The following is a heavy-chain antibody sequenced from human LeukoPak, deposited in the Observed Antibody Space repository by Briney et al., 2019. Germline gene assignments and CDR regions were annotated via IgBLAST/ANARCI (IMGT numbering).Heavy chain of an antibody. CDR3: ARQSGFDP. CDR1: GGSISSSSYY. J-gene: IGHJ5*02. CDR2: IYYSGST. Sequence: PSETLSLTRTVSGGSISSSSYYWGWIRQPPGKGLEWIGSIYYSGSTYYNPSLKSRVTISVDTSKNQFSLKLSSVTAADTAVYYCARQSGFDPWGQGTLVTVSS. V-gene: IGHV4-39*01.